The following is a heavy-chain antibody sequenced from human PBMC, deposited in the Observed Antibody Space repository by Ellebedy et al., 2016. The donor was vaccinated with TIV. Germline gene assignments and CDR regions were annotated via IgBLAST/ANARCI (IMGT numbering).Heavy chain of an antibody. CDR3: ARGGLGLRLGELSSLFDY. CDR2: IKQDGSEK. CDR1: GFTFSSYW. Sequence: GGSLRLXCAASGFTFSSYWMSWVRQAPGKGLEWVANIKQDGSEKYYVDSVKGRFTISRDNAKNSLYLQMNSLRAEDTAVYYCARGGLGLRLGELSSLFDYWGQGTLVTVSS. J-gene: IGHJ4*02. D-gene: IGHD3-16*02. V-gene: IGHV3-7*04.